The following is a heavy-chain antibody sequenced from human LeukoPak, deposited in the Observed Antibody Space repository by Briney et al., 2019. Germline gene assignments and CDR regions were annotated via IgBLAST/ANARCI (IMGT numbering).Heavy chain of an antibody. J-gene: IGHJ4*02. CDR2: ISSSSSYI. Sequence: GGSLRLSCAAYGFTFSSYSMNWVRQAPGKGLEWVSSISSSSSYIYYADSVKGRFTISRDNAKNSLYLQMNSLRAEDTAVYYCARGSSGYSYILSYWGQGALVTVSS. CDR1: GFTFSSYS. CDR3: ARGSSGYSYILSY. D-gene: IGHD5-18*01. V-gene: IGHV3-21*01.